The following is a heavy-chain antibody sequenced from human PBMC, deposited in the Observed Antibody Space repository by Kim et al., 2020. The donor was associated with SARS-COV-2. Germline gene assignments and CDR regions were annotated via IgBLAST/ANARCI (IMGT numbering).Heavy chain of an antibody. V-gene: IGHV1-3*01. CDR3: LGGFYFDY. J-gene: IGHJ4*02. D-gene: IGHD3-16*01. Sequence: GNGTTMYSRTFQGRVTFTTDTSASTAYMELSFLRSEDSAVYYCLGGFYFDYWGQGTLVTVSS. CDR2: GNGTT.